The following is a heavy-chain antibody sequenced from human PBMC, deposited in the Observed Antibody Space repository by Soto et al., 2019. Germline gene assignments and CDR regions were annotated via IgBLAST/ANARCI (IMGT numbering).Heavy chain of an antibody. Sequence: PGGSLRLSCEASGVTFTSYAMTWVRQAPGKGLEWVSDISGSSTTTYYADSVKGRFTISRDNAKNSLYLQMNSLRDEDTAVYYCARGGSSSDNGMDVWGQGTTVTVSS. CDR1: GVTFTSYA. V-gene: IGHV3-48*02. J-gene: IGHJ6*02. D-gene: IGHD6-6*01. CDR3: ARGGSSSDNGMDV. CDR2: ISGSSTTT.